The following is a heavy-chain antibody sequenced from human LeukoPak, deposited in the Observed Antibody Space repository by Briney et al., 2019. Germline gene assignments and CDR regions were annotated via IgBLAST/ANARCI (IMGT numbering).Heavy chain of an antibody. CDR3: ARAGGYSSGNYFDY. Sequence: SETLSLTCAVYGGSFSGYYWSWIRQPPGKGLEWIGEINHSGSTNYNPSLKSRVTISVDTSKNQFSLKLSSVTAADTAVYYCARAGGYSSGNYFDYWGQGTLVTVSS. CDR1: GGSFSGYY. V-gene: IGHV4-34*01. D-gene: IGHD6-19*01. J-gene: IGHJ4*02. CDR2: INHSGST.